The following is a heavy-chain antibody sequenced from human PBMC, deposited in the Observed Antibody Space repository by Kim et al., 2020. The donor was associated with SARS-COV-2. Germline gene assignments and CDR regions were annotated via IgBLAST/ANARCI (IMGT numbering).Heavy chain of an antibody. CDR1: GFTFSTYA. CDR3: ARGRGNYYYYMDV. CDR2: ISSNGGST. Sequence: GGSLRLSCAASGFTFSTYAMHWVRQAPGKGLEYVSAISSNGGSTYYANSVKGRFTISRDNSKNTLYLQMGSLRAEDMAVYYCARGRGNYYYYMDVWGKGTPVTVSS. V-gene: IGHV3-64*01. J-gene: IGHJ6*03.